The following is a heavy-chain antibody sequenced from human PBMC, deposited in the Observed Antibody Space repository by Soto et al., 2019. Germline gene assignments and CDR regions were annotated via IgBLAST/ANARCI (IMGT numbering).Heavy chain of an antibody. CDR2: IYPSDSDT. Sequence: GESLKISCQGSGYTFTNYWIAWVRQTPGKGLEWVAIIYPSDSDTRYSPSFQGQVTVSADKSITTAYLQWSSLKASDTAIYYCARPESSGWYVYWGQGTMCTVSA. J-gene: IGHJ4*02. D-gene: IGHD6-19*01. CDR3: ARPESSGWYVY. V-gene: IGHV5-51*01. CDR1: GYTFTNYW.